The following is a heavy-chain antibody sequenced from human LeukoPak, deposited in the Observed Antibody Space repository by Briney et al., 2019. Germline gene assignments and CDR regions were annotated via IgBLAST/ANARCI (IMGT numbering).Heavy chain of an antibody. CDR2: IYYSGRT. D-gene: IGHD5-24*01. CDR1: GGSISSYY. J-gene: IGHJ3*02. Sequence: SETLSLTCTVSGGSISSYYWNWIRQPPGKGLEWIGYIYYSGRTNYNPSLKGRVTISVDTSKNQFSLKLSSVTAADTAVYYCAREGMMASLDAFDIWGQGTMVTVSS. V-gene: IGHV4-59*01. CDR3: AREGMMASLDAFDI.